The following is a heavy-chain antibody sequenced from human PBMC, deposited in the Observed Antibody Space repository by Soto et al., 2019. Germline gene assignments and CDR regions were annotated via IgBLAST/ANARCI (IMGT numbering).Heavy chain of an antibody. J-gene: IGHJ6*02. CDR2: ISYDGSNK. D-gene: IGHD2-8*01. Sequence: GGSLRLSCAASGFTFSSYGMHWVRQAPGKGLEWVAVISYDGSNKYYADSVKGRFTISRDNSKNTLYLQMNSLRAEDTAVYYCALTVEKDYYYGMDVWGQGTTVTVSS. V-gene: IGHV3-30*03. CDR3: ALTVEKDYYYGMDV. CDR1: GFTFSSYG.